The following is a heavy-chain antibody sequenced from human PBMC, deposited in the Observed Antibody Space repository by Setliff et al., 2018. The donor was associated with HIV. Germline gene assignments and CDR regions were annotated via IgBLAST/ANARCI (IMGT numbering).Heavy chain of an antibody. CDR1: GGSISTYY. Sequence: PSETLSLTCTVSGGSISTYYWSWIRQPPGKGLEWIGYIYSSGSTDYNPSLKSRVTISIDTSKNQFSLKLDSVTAADTAVYYCARFNALLGSSTYYDYWGPGLLVTVSS. D-gene: IGHD3-22*01. CDR2: IYSSGST. CDR3: ARFNALLGSSTYYDY. J-gene: IGHJ4*02. V-gene: IGHV4-59*01.